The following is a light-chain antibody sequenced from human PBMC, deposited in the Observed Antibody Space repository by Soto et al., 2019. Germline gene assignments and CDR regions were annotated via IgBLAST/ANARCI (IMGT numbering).Light chain of an antibody. CDR1: QSVGSN. Sequence: EIVMTQSPASLSVSPGEGATLSCRSSQSVGSNLAWYQQKPGQAPRLLIYGASTRATGIPARFSGSGSGTDFTLTISSLQSADFAVYYCQQYDNWPITFGGGTNVEIK. V-gene: IGKV3-15*01. CDR3: QQYDNWPIT. J-gene: IGKJ4*01. CDR2: GAS.